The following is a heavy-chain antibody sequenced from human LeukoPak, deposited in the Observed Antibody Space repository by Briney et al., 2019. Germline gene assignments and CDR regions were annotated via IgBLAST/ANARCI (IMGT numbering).Heavy chain of an antibody. D-gene: IGHD2-15*01. CDR3: ARDPSTLGEPFDY. Sequence: GASVKVSCKASGYTFTGYYIHWVRQAPGQGLEWMGWINPNSGGTNYAQKFQGRVTMTRDTSISTAYMELSRLRSDDTAVYYCARDPSTLGEPFDYWGQGTLVTVSS. CDR1: GYTFTGYY. J-gene: IGHJ4*02. V-gene: IGHV1-2*02. CDR2: INPNSGGT.